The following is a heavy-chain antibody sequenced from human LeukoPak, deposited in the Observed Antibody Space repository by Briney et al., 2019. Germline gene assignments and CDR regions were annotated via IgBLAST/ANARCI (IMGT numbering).Heavy chain of an antibody. D-gene: IGHD6-19*01. CDR1: GFTFTTYW. CDR2: INQDGTEK. Sequence: GEALRLSCAASGFTFTTYWMSGVRQAPGKGREGVANINQDGTEKYYVDSVKGRFTISRDHDKNSLFLQMNILRAEDTAVYYCARHGSGWYDLAYYFDYWGQGILVTVSS. CDR3: ARHGSGWYDLAYYFDY. J-gene: IGHJ4*02. V-gene: IGHV3-7*01.